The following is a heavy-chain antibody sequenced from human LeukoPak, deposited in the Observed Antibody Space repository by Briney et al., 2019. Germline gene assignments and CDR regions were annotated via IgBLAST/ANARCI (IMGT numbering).Heavy chain of an antibody. CDR2: ISASGGDT. D-gene: IGHD6-13*01. CDR3: AKDAAGPEY. CDR1: GLTFSSYS. J-gene: IGHJ4*02. V-gene: IGHV3-23*01. Sequence: PGGSLRLSCVVSGLTFSSYSMSWVRQAPGKGLDWVSGISASGGDTWYPDSVKGRFTISRDNSKNTLFLQVSSLRVEDTAMYYCAKDAAGPEYWGQGTLVTVSS.